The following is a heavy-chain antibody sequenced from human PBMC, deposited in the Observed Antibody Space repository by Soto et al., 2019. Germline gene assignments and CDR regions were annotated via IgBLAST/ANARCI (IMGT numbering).Heavy chain of an antibody. V-gene: IGHV4-39*01. CDR3: ARHGRGGVTMIVVVISTVDAFDI. Sequence: SETLSLTCTVSGGSISSSSYYWGWIRQPPGKGLEWIGSIYYSGSTYYNPSLKSRVTISVDTSKNQFSLKLSSVTAADTAVYYCARHGRGGVTMIVVVISTVDAFDIWGQGTIVT. CDR1: GGSISSSSYY. D-gene: IGHD3-22*01. CDR2: IYYSGST. J-gene: IGHJ3*02.